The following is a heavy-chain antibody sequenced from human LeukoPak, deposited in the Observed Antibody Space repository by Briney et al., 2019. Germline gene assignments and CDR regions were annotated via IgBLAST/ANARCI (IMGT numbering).Heavy chain of an antibody. Sequence: HPGGSLRLSCAASGFTVSSNYMSWVRQAPGKGLEWVSVIYSGGSTYYADSVKGRFTISRDNSKNTLYLQMSSLRAEDTAVYYCAGSSSWYPSWFDPWGQGTLVTVSS. CDR3: AGSSSWYPSWFDP. D-gene: IGHD6-13*01. CDR1: GFTVSSNY. V-gene: IGHV3-53*01. CDR2: IYSGGST. J-gene: IGHJ5*02.